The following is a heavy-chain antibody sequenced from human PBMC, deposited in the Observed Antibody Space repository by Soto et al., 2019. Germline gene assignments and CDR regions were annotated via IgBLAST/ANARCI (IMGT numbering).Heavy chain of an antibody. CDR1: GYTFTSYY. D-gene: IGHD4-4*01. CDR3: ARAPIMTTVTTVFGY. CDR2: INPSGGST. Sequence: SVKVSCKASGYTFTSYYMHWVRQAPGQGLEWMGIINPSGGSTSYAQKFQGRVTMTRDTSTSTVYMELSSLRSEDTAVYYCARAPIMTTVTTVFGYWGQGTLVTVSS. J-gene: IGHJ4*02. V-gene: IGHV1-46*01.